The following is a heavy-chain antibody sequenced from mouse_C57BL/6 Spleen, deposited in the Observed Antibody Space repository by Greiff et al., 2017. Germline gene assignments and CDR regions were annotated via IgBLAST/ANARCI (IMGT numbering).Heavy chain of an antibody. Sequence: EVQLQQSGAELVRPGASVKLSCTASGFNIKDDYMHWVKQRPEQGLEWIGWIDPENGDTEYASKFQGKATITADTSSNTAYLQLSSLTSEDTAVYYCTTGTYYGSSPWFAYWGQGTLVTVSA. CDR3: TTGTYYGSSPWFAY. CDR2: IDPENGDT. D-gene: IGHD1-1*01. J-gene: IGHJ3*01. V-gene: IGHV14-4*01. CDR1: GFNIKDDY.